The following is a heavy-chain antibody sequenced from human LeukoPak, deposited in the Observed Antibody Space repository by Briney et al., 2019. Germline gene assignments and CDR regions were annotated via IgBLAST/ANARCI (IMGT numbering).Heavy chain of an antibody. CDR1: GFTFSIYA. J-gene: IGHJ4*02. Sequence: PGGSLSLSCAASGFTFSIYAMTWVRQAPGKGLEWVSGINGISGETYYADSVKGRFTISRDNSRNTLFLQMSSLRPDDTAVYYCAKGGAQQAVYYFDYWGQGTLVTVSS. D-gene: IGHD6-19*01. CDR2: INGISGET. CDR3: AKGGAQQAVYYFDY. V-gene: IGHV3-23*01.